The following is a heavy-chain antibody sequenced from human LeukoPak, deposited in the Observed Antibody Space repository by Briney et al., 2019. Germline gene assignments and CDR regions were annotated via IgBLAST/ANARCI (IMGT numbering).Heavy chain of an antibody. J-gene: IGHJ3*02. Sequence: ETLSLTCTVSGGSISSYYWMHWVRQAPGKGLVWVSRIKTDGSTTYYADSVKGRFTVSRDNSKNTLYLQMNSLRAEDTAVYYCAKGITMVRGAPTAFDIWGQGTMVTVSS. CDR2: IKTDGSTT. CDR1: GGSISSYYW. D-gene: IGHD3-10*01. CDR3: AKGITMVRGAPTAFDI. V-gene: IGHV3-74*01.